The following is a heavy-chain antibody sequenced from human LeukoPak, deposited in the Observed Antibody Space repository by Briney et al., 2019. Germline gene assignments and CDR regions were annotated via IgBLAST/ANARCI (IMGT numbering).Heavy chain of an antibody. CDR2: ISYDGSNK. V-gene: IGHV3-30-3*01. J-gene: IGHJ4*02. D-gene: IGHD6-13*01. CDR3: ARDLGPAAGGTPIDY. CDR1: GFTFSSYA. Sequence: PGGSLRLSCAASGFTFSSYAMHWVRQAPGKGLEWVAVISYDGSNKYYADSVKGRFTISRDNSKNTLYLQMNSLRAEDTAVYYCARDLGPAAGGTPIDYWGQGTLVTVSS.